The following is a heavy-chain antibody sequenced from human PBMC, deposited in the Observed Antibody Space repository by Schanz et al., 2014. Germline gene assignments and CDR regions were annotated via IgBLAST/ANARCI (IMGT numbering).Heavy chain of an antibody. V-gene: IGHV3-21*01. CDR3: VRDTDYHFDY. CDR1: GFTFNKYG. J-gene: IGHJ4*02. Sequence: VQLVESGGGVVQPGGSLRLSCAASGFTFNKYGMHWVRQAPGKGLEWVSSISGTGDHIYYADSVKGRFTISRDNAKNALYLQMNSLRAEDTAVYYCVRDTDYHFDYWGQGTLVTVSS. CDR2: ISGTGDHI. D-gene: IGHD4-17*01.